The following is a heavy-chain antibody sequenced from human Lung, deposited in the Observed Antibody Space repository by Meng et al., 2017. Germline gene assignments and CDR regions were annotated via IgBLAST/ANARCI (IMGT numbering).Heavy chain of an antibody. J-gene: IGHJ4*02. CDR1: GLTFSTYW. Sequence: EVQLVESGGGLVQPGGSLSLSCAASGLTFSTYWMHWARKVQGKGLVWVSHINTDGSSTNYADSVKGRFTISRDNAKNTLYLQMNSLRAEDTAVYYCGRSDGYIRDWGQGTLVTVSS. D-gene: IGHD5-24*01. CDR2: INTDGSST. CDR3: GRSDGYIRD. V-gene: IGHV3-74*01.